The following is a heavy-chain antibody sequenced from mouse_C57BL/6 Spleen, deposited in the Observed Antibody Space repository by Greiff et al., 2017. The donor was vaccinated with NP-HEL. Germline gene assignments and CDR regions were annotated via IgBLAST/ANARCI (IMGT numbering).Heavy chain of an antibody. Sequence: EVQLVESEGGLVQPGSSMKLSCTASGFTFSDYYMAWVRQVPEKGLEWVANINYDGSSTYYLDSLKSRFIISRDNEKNILYLQMSSLKSEDTATYYCARVGDGYYFDYWGQGTTLTVSS. J-gene: IGHJ2*01. CDR2: INYDGSST. D-gene: IGHD2-3*01. CDR3: ARVGDGYYFDY. V-gene: IGHV5-16*01. CDR1: GFTFSDYY.